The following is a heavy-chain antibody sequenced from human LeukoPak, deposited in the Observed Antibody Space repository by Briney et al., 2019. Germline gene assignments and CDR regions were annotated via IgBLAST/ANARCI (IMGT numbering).Heavy chain of an antibody. D-gene: IGHD2-2*01. CDR3: DCSSNNCYAAGDY. V-gene: IGHV3-30*02. Sequence: GGSLRLSCAASGFTFSSYGMHWVRQAPGKGLEWVAFIQSDGSKKYYADSVKGRFTISRDNSKNTLYLQMNSLRPEDTAVYYCDCSSNNCYAAGDYWGQGTLASVPS. CDR1: GFTFSSYG. CDR2: IQSDGSKK. J-gene: IGHJ4*02.